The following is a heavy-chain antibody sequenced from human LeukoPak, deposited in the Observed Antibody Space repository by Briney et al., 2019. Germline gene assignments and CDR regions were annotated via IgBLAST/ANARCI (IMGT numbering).Heavy chain of an antibody. V-gene: IGHV4-39*07. CDR1: GGSISSGSYY. Sequence: SETLSLTCIVSGGSISSGSYYWGWIRQPPGKGLEWIGSIFYSGNTHYNPSLKSRVSISIDTSKNQLSLQLSSVTAADTAVYYCARDRDSSGLRDFDLWGRGTLVTVSA. CDR3: ARDRDSSGLRDFDL. D-gene: IGHD3-22*01. CDR2: IFYSGNT. J-gene: IGHJ2*01.